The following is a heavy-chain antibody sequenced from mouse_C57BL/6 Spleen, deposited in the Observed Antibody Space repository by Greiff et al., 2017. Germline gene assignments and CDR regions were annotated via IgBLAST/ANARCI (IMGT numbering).Heavy chain of an antibody. J-gene: IGHJ4*01. CDR1: GFNIKDYY. Sequence: VQLQQSGAELVRPGASVKLSCTASGFNIKDYYMHWVKQRPEQGLEWIGRIDPEDGDTEYAPKFQGKATMTADTSSTTAYLQLSSLTSEDTAVYYCTTWGYSNYGAMDYWGQGTSVTVSS. CDR2: IDPEDGDT. D-gene: IGHD2-5*01. V-gene: IGHV14-1*01. CDR3: TTWGYSNYGAMDY.